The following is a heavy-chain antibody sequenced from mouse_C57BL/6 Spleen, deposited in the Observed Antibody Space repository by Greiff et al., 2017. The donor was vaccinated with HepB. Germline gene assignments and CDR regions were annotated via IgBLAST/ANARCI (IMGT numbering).Heavy chain of an antibody. CDR2: INPSTGGT. V-gene: IGHV1-42*01. Sequence: VQLQQSGPELVKPGASVKISCKASGYSFTGYYMNWVKQSPEKSLEWIGEINPSTGGTTYNQKFKAKATLTVDKSSSTAYMQLKSLTSEDSAVYYCERYNGDEDGYAMDYWGKGTSVTVSS. J-gene: IGHJ4*01. CDR3: ERYNGDEDGYAMDY. CDR1: GYSFTGYY. D-gene: IGHD4-1*01.